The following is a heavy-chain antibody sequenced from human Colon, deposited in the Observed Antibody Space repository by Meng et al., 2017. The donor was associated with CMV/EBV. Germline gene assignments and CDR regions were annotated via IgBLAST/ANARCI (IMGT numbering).Heavy chain of an antibody. Sequence: SLTCTVSDGSVNSDDAFWSWLRQPPGKGLEWIGYIHYSGNTNYNPSLKSRVTMSIETSKNQFSLTLFSVTAADTAVYYCARDVMLPAPFFDPWGQGTLVTVSS. V-gene: IGHV4-61*08. CDR1: DGSVNSDDAF. J-gene: IGHJ5*02. CDR3: ARDVMLPAPFFDP. D-gene: IGHD2-2*01. CDR2: IHYSGNT.